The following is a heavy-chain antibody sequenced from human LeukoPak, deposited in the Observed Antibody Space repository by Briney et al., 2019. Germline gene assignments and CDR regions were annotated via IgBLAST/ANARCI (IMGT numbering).Heavy chain of an antibody. Sequence: SETLSLTCTVSGGSISSYYWSWIRQPPGKGLEWIGYIYYSGSTNYNPSLKSRVTISVDTSKNQFSLKLSSVTAADTAVYYCARGIQLGTQTYYFDYWGQGTLVTVSS. J-gene: IGHJ4*02. CDR2: IYYSGST. CDR1: GGSISSYY. CDR3: ARGIQLGTQTYYFDY. V-gene: IGHV4-59*01. D-gene: IGHD5-18*01.